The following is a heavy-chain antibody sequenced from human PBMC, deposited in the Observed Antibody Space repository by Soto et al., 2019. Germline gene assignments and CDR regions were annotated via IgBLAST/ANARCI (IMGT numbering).Heavy chain of an antibody. J-gene: IGHJ4*02. CDR2: ISGSGNYT. V-gene: IGHV3-21*01. CDR1: GFTFSTYS. CDR3: AREGINNYNEYYFDS. Sequence: PGGSLRLSCAASGFTFSTYSMNWVRQAPGKGLEWVSSISGSGNYTHYADFLRGRFTISRDNDKTSLYLQMSSLRAEDTAVYYCAREGINNYNEYYFDSWGQGTVVTVSS. D-gene: IGHD4-4*01.